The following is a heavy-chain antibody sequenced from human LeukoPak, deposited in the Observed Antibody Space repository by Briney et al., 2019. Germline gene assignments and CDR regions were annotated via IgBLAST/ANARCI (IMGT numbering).Heavy chain of an antibody. V-gene: IGHV3-74*01. CDR1: GFTFSSHL. J-gene: IGHJ4*02. CDR3: AKDYGSGSYYTYYFDY. D-gene: IGHD3-10*01. Sequence: GGSLRLSCAASGFTFSSHLMHWVRQAPGKGLVWVSRISSDGTYTNYADSVRGRFTISRDNAKNTLYLQMNSLRAEDTAVYYCAKDYGSGSYYTYYFDYWGQGTLVTVSS. CDR2: ISSDGTYT.